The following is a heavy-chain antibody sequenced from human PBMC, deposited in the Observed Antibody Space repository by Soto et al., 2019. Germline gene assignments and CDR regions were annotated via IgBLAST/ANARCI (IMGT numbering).Heavy chain of an antibody. CDR1: GFTFSSYA. CDR2: ISGSGGST. Sequence: GGSLRLSCAASGFTFSSYAMSWVRQAPGKGLEWVSAISGSGGSTYYADSVKGRFTISRDNSKNTLYLQMNSLRAEDTAVYYCARDIGISYYYYYMDAWGKGTTVTVSS. D-gene: IGHD2-15*01. CDR3: ARDIGISYYYYYMDA. V-gene: IGHV3-23*01. J-gene: IGHJ6*03.